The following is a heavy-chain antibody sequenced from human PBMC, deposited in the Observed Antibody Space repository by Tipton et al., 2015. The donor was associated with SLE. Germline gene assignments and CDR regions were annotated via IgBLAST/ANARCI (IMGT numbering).Heavy chain of an antibody. D-gene: IGHD1-26*01. CDR3: ARVIVGATGAFDI. J-gene: IGHJ3*02. CDR2: ISWNSAVV. V-gene: IGHV3-9*01. Sequence: RSLRLSCAASGFTFDNFAMHWVRQVPGKGLEWVSGISWNSAVVRYADSVKGRFTISRDNAKNTLYLQMNSLRAEDTAVYYCARVIVGATGAFDIWGQGTMVTVSS. CDR1: GFTFDNFA.